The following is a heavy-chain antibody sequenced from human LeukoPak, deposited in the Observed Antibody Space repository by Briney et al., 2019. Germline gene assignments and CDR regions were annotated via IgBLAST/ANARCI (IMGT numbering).Heavy chain of an antibody. J-gene: IGHJ4*02. CDR1: GYTFSGYY. V-gene: IGHV1-2*02. CDR2: THPSSGGT. CDR3: ARAPLVGATTINFDY. Sequence: ASVKVSCRTSGYTFSGYYMNWVRQAPGQGLEWMGGTHPSSGGTYYAQKFKGRVTMTRDTSITTAYMELSWLTSDDTAVYYCARAPLVGATTINFDYWGQGTLVTVSS. D-gene: IGHD1-26*01.